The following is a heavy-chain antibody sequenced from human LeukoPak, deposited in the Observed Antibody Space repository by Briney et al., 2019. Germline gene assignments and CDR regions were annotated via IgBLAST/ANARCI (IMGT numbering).Heavy chain of an antibody. CDR2: IYYSGST. V-gene: IGHV4-31*03. CDR1: GGSISTGGYY. CDR3: ARAAPNYYDSSGSLRNPYFDY. Sequence: SQTLSLTCTVSGGSISTGGYYWSWIRQHPGKGLGWIGNIYYSGSTYYSPSLKSRVTMSVDTSKNQFSLTLISVTAADTAVYFCARAAPNYYDSSGSLRNPYFDYWGQGTLGTVST. D-gene: IGHD3-22*01. J-gene: IGHJ4*02.